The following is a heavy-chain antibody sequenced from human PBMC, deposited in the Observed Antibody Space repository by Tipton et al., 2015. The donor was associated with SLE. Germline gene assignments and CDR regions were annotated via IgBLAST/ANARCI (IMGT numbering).Heavy chain of an antibody. CDR2: TFYSGPA. Sequence: TLSLTCSVSGGPISSSSHYWAWIRQPPGGGLEWIGSTFYSGPAYFNPSFKSRVTISVDTSKNQFSLKLSSVTAADTAVYYCARGGGTDYDFWSGYYLVALDYWGQGTLVTVSS. D-gene: IGHD3-3*01. CDR1: GGPISSSSHY. V-gene: IGHV4-39*07. CDR3: ARGGGTDYDFWSGYYLVALDY. J-gene: IGHJ4*02.